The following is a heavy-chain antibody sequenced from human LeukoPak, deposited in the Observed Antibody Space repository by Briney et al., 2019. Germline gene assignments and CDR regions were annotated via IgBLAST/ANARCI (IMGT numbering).Heavy chain of an antibody. V-gene: IGHV1-2*02. J-gene: IGHJ4*02. CDR1: GYTFNGYY. D-gene: IGHD1-26*01. CDR3: ARDYSGSYWGGFDY. CDR2: INPNSGGA. Sequence: ASVKVSCKGSGYTFNGYYLHWVRQSPGQGLEWMGWINPNSGGANFAQKFQGRVTMTRDTSISTAYMELSRLTSDDTAVYDCARDYSGSYWGGFDYWGQGTLVTVSS.